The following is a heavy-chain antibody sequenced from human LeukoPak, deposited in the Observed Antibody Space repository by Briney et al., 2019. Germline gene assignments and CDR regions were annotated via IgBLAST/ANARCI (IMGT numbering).Heavy chain of an antibody. V-gene: IGHV4-39*01. Sequence: SETLSLTCTVSGGSISSSSYYWGWIRQPPGKGLEWIGSIYYSGSTYYNPSLKSRVTISVDTSKNQFSLKLSSVTAADTAVYYCASGAVKHDYGDFHFDYWGQGTLVTVSS. D-gene: IGHD4-17*01. J-gene: IGHJ4*02. CDR2: IYYSGST. CDR1: GGSISSSSYY. CDR3: ASGAVKHDYGDFHFDY.